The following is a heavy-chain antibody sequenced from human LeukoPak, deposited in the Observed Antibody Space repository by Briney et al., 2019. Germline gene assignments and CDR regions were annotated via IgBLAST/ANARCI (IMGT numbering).Heavy chain of an antibody. D-gene: IGHD6-25*01. CDR1: GCTFSSYA. V-gene: IGHV1-69*06. J-gene: IGHJ5*02. Sequence: GASVKVSCKASGCTFSSYAISWVRQAPGQGLEWMGGIIPIFGTANYAQKFQGRVTITADKSTSTDYMELSSLRSEDTAVYYCARGRPTTSIAAAGDNWFDPWGQGTLVTVSS. CDR3: ARGRPTTSIAAAGDNWFDP. CDR2: IIPIFGTA.